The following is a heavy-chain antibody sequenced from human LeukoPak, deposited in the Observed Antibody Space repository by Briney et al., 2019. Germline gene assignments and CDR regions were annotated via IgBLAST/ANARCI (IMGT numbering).Heavy chain of an antibody. V-gene: IGHV3-15*01. D-gene: IGHD6-19*01. CDR3: TTEGIAVAQVFDY. CDR1: GFTFSSYA. J-gene: IGHJ4*02. CDR2: IKSKTDGGTT. Sequence: PGGSLRLSCAASGFTFSSYAMNWVRQVRQAPGKGLEWVGRIKSKTDGGTTDYAAPVKGRFTISRDDSKNTLYLQMNSLKTEDTAVYYCTTEGIAVAQVFDYWGQGTLVTVSS.